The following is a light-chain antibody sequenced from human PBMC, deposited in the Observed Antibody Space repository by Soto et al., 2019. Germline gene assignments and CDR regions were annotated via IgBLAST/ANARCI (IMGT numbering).Light chain of an antibody. V-gene: IGKV1-39*01. Sequence: IQLTQSPSSLSASVGDRVTITCRASQGIGSYVACYQQKPGKAPKFLIYATSTLQSGVPSRFSGSGSGTDFTLTISSLQPEDFATYYCQQSYNTPRTFGQGTKVDI. CDR1: QGIGSY. CDR3: QQSYNTPRT. J-gene: IGKJ1*01. CDR2: ATS.